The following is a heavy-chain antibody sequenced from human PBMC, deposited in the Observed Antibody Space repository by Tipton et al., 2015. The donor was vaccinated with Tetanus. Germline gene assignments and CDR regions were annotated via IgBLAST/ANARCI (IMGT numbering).Heavy chain of an antibody. D-gene: IGHD2-8*01. CDR1: GYIFNNYW. CDR2: IYPGDSDT. V-gene: IGHV5-51*07. CDR3: ARAHCTDGVCNFDF. Sequence: QLVQSGGEVKKPGESLKISCKGSGYIFNNYWIGWVHQKPGKGLEWMGIIYPGDSDTRYSPSFQGQVTISVDKSINTAHLQWSSLKASDTSMFYCARAHCTDGVCNFDFWGQGALVTVAS. J-gene: IGHJ4*02.